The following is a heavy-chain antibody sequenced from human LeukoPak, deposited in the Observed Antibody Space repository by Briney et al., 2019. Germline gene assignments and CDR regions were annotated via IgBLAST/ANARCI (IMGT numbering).Heavy chain of an antibody. V-gene: IGHV3-23*01. J-gene: IGHJ4*02. CDR1: GFTFSTYT. CDR2: INSGGGT. Sequence: GGSLRLSCAASGFTFSTYTMSWVRQAPGKGLEWVSAINSGGGTSSADSVKGRFTISRDNSKNMLYLQPNSLRPEDTAVYYCAKRGASGTFHFDYWGQGTLVTVSS. D-gene: IGHD3-10*01. CDR3: AKRGASGTFHFDY.